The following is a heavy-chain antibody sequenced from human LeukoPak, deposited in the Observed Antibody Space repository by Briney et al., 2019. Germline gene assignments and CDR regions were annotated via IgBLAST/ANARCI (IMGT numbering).Heavy chain of an antibody. CDR2: IYYSGGT. Sequence: SETLSLTCTVSGGSISSYYWGWIRQPPGKGLEWIGYIYYSGGTNYNPSLKSRVTISVDTSKNQFSLKLSSVTAADTAVYYCASSDYSSGWYVDYWGQGTLVTVSS. CDR1: GGSISSYY. J-gene: IGHJ4*02. D-gene: IGHD6-19*01. CDR3: ASSDYSSGWYVDY. V-gene: IGHV4-59*01.